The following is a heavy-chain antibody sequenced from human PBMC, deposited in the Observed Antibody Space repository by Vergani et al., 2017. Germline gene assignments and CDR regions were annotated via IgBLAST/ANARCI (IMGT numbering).Heavy chain of an antibody. Sequence: EVQLVESGGGLVQPGGSLRLSCAASGFTVSSNYMSWVRQAPGKGLEWVGFIRSKAYGGTTEYAASVKGRFTISRDDSKSIAYLQMNSLKTEDTAVYYCTRVPGGYNLPPFSGFDYWGQGTLVTVSS. CDR3: TRVPGGYNLPPFSGFDY. D-gene: IGHD5-24*01. CDR1: GFTVSSNY. CDR2: IRSKAYGGTT. V-gene: IGHV3-49*04. J-gene: IGHJ4*02.